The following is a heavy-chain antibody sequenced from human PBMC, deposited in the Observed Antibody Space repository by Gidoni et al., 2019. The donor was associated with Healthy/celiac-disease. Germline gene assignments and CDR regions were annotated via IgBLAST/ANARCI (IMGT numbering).Heavy chain of an antibody. CDR1: GFTFSRYA. CDR2: ISSNGGST. J-gene: IGHJ4*02. CDR3: VKEGRKGSKVTIFGVVSFDY. V-gene: IGHV3-64D*06. D-gene: IGHD3-3*01. Sequence: EVQLVESGGGLVQPGGSLRLSCSASGFTFSRYAMHWVRQAPGKGLEYVSAISSNGGSTYYADSVKGRFTISRDNSKNTLYLQMSSLRAEDTAVYYCVKEGRKGSKVTIFGVVSFDYWGQGTLVTVSS.